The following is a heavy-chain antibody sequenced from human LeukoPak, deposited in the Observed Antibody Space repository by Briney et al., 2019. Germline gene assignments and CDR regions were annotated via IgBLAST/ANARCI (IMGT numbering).Heavy chain of an antibody. V-gene: IGHV1-46*01. CDR1: GYTFTSYY. J-gene: IGHJ4*02. CDR2: INPSGGST. Sequence: ASVTVSCKASGYTFTSYYMYWVRQAPGQGLEWMGIINPSGGSTSYAQKFQGRVTMTRDMSTSTVYMELSSLRSEDTAVYYCARVLSASSWYGYFDYWGQGTLVTVSS. D-gene: IGHD6-13*01. CDR3: ARVLSASSWYGYFDY.